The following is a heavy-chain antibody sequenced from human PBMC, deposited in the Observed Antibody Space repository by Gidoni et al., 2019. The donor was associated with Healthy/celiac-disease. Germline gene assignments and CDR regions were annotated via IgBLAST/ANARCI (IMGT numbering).Heavy chain of an antibody. CDR2: ISSSSSTI. V-gene: IGHV3-48*02. J-gene: IGHJ4*02. CDR3: ARDNVPDFWSGYYDY. Sequence: EVPLVESGGGLVQPGGSLRLSCAASGFTFSSYSMNWVRQAPGKGLEWVSYISSSSSTIYYADSVKGRFTISRDNAKNSLYLQMNSLRDEDTAVYYCARDNVPDFWSGYYDYWGQGTLVTVSS. CDR1: GFTFSSYS. D-gene: IGHD3-3*01.